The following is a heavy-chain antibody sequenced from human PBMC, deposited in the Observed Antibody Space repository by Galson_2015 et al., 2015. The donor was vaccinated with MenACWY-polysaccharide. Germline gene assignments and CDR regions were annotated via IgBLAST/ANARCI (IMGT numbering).Heavy chain of an antibody. D-gene: IGHD3-10*01. Sequence: SLRLSCAASGFTFSDYWMRWVRQAPGKGLVWVSRINSDGSGTSYADSVKGRFTISRDNAKNTLYLQMNSLRAEDTAVYYCARGIISMVRGVGITSSWFDPWGQGTLVIVSS. CDR3: ARGIISMVRGVGITSSWFDP. CDR2: INSDGSGT. V-gene: IGHV3-74*01. CDR1: GFTFSDYW. J-gene: IGHJ5*02.